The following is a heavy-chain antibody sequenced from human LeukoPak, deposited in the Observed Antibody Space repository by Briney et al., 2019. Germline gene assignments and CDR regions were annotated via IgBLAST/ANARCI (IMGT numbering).Heavy chain of an antibody. CDR2: ISCDGTSQ. J-gene: IGHJ4*02. CDR3: AREPTYSSSWYTSCDY. V-gene: IGHV3-33*05. Sequence: GGSLRLSCAASGFTFNNYGMQWVRQTPGKGLEWVTVISCDGTSQYYADSVKGRFTISRDNAKNSLYLQMNSLRAEDTAVYYCAREPTYSSSWYTSCDYWGQGTLVTVFS. D-gene: IGHD6-13*01. CDR1: GFTFNNYG.